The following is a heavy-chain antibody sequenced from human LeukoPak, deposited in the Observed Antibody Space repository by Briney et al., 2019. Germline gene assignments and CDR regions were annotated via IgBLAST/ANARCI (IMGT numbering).Heavy chain of an antibody. D-gene: IGHD3-22*01. Sequence: SETLSLTCGVSGGSISRHYWSWIRQPPGKGLEWIGFIYYTGRTRYNPSLQSRVTKSVGTSENKFSLKLTSVTAADTAVYYCARLLDNDNSGDPDTFDVWGQGTVVTVSS. J-gene: IGHJ3*01. CDR2: IYYTGRT. CDR3: ARLLDNDNSGDPDTFDV. CDR1: GGSISRHY. V-gene: IGHV4-59*11.